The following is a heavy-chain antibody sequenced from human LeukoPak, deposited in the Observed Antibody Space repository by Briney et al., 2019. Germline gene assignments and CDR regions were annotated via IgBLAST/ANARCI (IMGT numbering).Heavy chain of an antibody. Sequence: QPGGSLRLSCAASGFTFSSHWMHWVRQAPGKGLVWVSGIYGSDDKTVYGDAVKGRFTISRDNSKNTLYLQMNSLRADDTAVYYCAKTQGYYDAWGQGALVTVSS. D-gene: IGHD2-15*01. CDR2: IYGSDDKT. CDR3: AKTQGYYDA. CDR1: GFTFSSHW. V-gene: IGHV3-23*01. J-gene: IGHJ5*02.